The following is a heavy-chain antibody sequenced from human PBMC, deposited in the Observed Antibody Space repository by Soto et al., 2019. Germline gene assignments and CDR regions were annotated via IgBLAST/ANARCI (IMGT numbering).Heavy chain of an antibody. D-gene: IGHD5-12*01. CDR1: GFSLTTSGVG. Sequence: QITLKESGPTLVKPTQTLTLTCTFSGFSLTTSGVGVGWIRQPPGKALEWLALLYWDDGKRYTPSLKPSLTIIKDTSKNQVVLTMTNMDPVDTATYYWARRKPADYSFDVWGRVTMFTFSS. CDR2: LYWDDGK. CDR3: ARRKPADYSFDV. V-gene: IGHV2-5*02. J-gene: IGHJ3*01.